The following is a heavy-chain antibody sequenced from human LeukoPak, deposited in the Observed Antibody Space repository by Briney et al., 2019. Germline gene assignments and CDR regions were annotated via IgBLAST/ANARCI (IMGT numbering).Heavy chain of an antibody. CDR1: GFTFSSYA. Sequence: GGSLRLSCAASGFTFSSYAMSWVRQAPGKGLEWVSAISGGGGSTYYADSVKGRFTISRDNSKNTLYLQMNSLRAEDTAVYYCAKDSPTYYYDSSGYLFDYWGQGTLVTVSS. D-gene: IGHD3-22*01. CDR3: AKDSPTYYYDSSGYLFDY. V-gene: IGHV3-23*01. CDR2: ISGGGGST. J-gene: IGHJ4*02.